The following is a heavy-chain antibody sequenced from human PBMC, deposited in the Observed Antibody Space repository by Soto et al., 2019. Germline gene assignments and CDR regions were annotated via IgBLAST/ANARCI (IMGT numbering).Heavy chain of an antibody. CDR1: GFTSSDYA. CDR2: ISFDGNIK. Sequence: GSLRLSCAASGFTSSDYAMHWVRHVPGQGLEWVAVISFDGNIKYDADSVKGRFTISRDNSKNTLFLQMDSLKGEDTAVYSCARAPRRYCTSLSCLGLYGLDVWGQGTAVTVSS. J-gene: IGHJ6*02. V-gene: IGHV3-30-3*01. D-gene: IGHD2-8*01. CDR3: ARAPRRYCTSLSCLGLYGLDV.